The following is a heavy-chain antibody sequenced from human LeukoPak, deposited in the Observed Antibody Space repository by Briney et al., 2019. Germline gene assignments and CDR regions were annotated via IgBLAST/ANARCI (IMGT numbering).Heavy chain of an antibody. CDR2: ISYDGSNK. V-gene: IGHV3-30-3*01. Sequence: PGGSLRLSCAASGFTFSSYAMHWVRQAPGKGLEWVAVISYDGSNKYYADSVKGRFTISRDNSKNTLYLQMNSLRAEDTAVYYCAGVRASYSGYDRMSSSPDAFDIWGQGTMVTVSS. CDR3: AGVRASYSGYDRMSSSPDAFDI. D-gene: IGHD5-12*01. J-gene: IGHJ3*02. CDR1: GFTFSSYA.